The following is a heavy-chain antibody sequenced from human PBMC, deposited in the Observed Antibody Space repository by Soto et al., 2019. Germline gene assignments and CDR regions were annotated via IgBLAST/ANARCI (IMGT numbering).Heavy chain of an antibody. CDR3: ARDSTIFGVINRYYYGMDV. V-gene: IGHV1-69*13. J-gene: IGHJ6*02. CDR1: GGTFSSYA. CDR2: IIPIFGTA. D-gene: IGHD3-3*01. Sequence: SVKVSCKASGGTFSSYAISWVRQAPGQGLEWMGGIIPIFGTANYAQKFQGRVTITADESTSTAYMELSSLRSEDTAVYYCARDSTIFGVINRYYYGMDVWGRGTTVTVSS.